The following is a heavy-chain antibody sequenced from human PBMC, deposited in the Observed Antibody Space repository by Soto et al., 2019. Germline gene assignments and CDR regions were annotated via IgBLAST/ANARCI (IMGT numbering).Heavy chain of an antibody. Sequence: QVQLVQSGAEVKKPGASVKVSCKASGYTFTSYAMHWVRQAPGQRLEWMGWINAGNGNTQYSQKFQGRVTITRDTSESTAYMELRSLRSEDTAVYYCERDFPEGGRWFGAAAHYYGMDVWGQGNTVTVSS. J-gene: IGHJ6*02. CDR2: INAGNGNT. D-gene: IGHD3-10*01. CDR1: GYTFTSYA. CDR3: ERDFPEGGRWFGAAAHYYGMDV. V-gene: IGHV1-3*01.